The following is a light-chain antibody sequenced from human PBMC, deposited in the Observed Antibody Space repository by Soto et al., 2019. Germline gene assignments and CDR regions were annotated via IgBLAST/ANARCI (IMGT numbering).Light chain of an antibody. J-gene: IGKJ5*01. V-gene: IGKV3-11*01. CDR2: DAS. CDR3: QQRSNWPPT. Sequence: EIVLTQSPATLSLSPGEGATLSCRASQSVSRYLAWYEQKPGQAPRLLIYDASNRATGIPARFSGSGSGTDFTLTISSLEPEDFAVYYCQQRSNWPPTFGQGTRLEIK. CDR1: QSVSRY.